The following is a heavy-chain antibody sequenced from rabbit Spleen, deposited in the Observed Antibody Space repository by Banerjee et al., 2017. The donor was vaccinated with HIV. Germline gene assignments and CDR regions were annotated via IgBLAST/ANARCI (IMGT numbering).Heavy chain of an antibody. Sequence: QEQLEESGGGLVKPEGSLTLTCTVSGFSFSSGYYMCWVRQAPGKGLEWIACIFAGSSGSTYYASWAKGRFTISKISSTTVTLQMTSLTAADTATYFCARDGPGNGVVYFNLWGPGTLVTVS. CDR2: IFAGSSGST. J-gene: IGHJ4*01. V-gene: IGHV1S45*01. CDR1: GFSFSSGYY. D-gene: IGHD2-1*01. CDR3: ARDGPGNGVVYFNL.